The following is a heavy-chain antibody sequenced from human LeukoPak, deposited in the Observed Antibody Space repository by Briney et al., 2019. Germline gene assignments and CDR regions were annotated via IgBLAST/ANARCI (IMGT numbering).Heavy chain of an antibody. J-gene: IGHJ5*02. V-gene: IGHV4-59*12. Sequence: KPSETLSLTCTVSGGSISSYYWSWIRQPPGKGLEWIGYIYYSGSTYYNPSLKSRVTISIDTSKNQFSLSLTSVTAADTAVYYCARIPSPGWFDPWGQGTLVTVSS. CDR2: IYYSGST. CDR1: GGSISSYY. CDR3: ARIPSPGWFDP.